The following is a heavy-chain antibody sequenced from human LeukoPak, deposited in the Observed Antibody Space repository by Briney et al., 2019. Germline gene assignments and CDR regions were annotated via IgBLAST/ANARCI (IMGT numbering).Heavy chain of an antibody. CDR2: IKGSGDST. CDR3: ARGEGYSYGSTFDC. J-gene: IGHJ4*02. V-gene: IGHV3-23*01. D-gene: IGHD5-18*01. CDR1: GFTFSGYA. Sequence: GGSLRLSCAASGFTFSGYAMNWVRQAPGKGPEWVSLIKGSGDSTYYADSVRGRFTISRDNSKSTLYLQMNSLRAEDTAVYYCARGEGYSYGSTFDCWGQGTLVTVSS.